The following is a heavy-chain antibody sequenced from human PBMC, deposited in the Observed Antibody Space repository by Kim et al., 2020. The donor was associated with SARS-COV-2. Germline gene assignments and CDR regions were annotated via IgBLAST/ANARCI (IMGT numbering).Heavy chain of an antibody. Sequence: GESLKISCKGSGYSFTSYWIGWVRQMPGKGLEWMGIIYPGDSDTRYSPSFQGQVTISADKSISTAYLQWSSLKASDTAMYYCARRGWVHGDTDAFDIWGQGTMVTVSS. CDR1: GYSFTSYW. V-gene: IGHV5-51*01. CDR3: ARRGWVHGDTDAFDI. CDR2: IYPGDSDT. D-gene: IGHD4-17*01. J-gene: IGHJ3*02.